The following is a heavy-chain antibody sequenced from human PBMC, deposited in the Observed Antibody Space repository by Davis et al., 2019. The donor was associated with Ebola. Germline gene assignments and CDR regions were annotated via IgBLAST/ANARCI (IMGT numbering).Heavy chain of an antibody. V-gene: IGHV5-51*01. Sequence: PGGSLRLSCKGSGYSFTSYWIVWVRQMPGKGLECMGIIYPGDSDTRYSPSFRGQVTISVDKSISTAYLQWSSLKASDTAMYYCARAIGGAYYGMDVWGQGTTVTVSS. CDR1: GYSFTSYW. J-gene: IGHJ6*02. D-gene: IGHD3-16*01. CDR3: ARAIGGAYYGMDV. CDR2: IYPGDSDT.